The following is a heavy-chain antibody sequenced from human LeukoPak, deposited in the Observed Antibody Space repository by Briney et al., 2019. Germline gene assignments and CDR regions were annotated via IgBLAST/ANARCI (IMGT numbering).Heavy chain of an antibody. Sequence: GGSLRLSFAASGFTFSSYGMHWVRQAPGKGLEWVAVISYDGSNKYYADSVKGRFTISRDNSKNTLYLQMNSQRAEHTAVYYCARGRSGSYSPYYFDYWGQGTLVTVSS. V-gene: IGHV3-30*19. D-gene: IGHD3-10*01. CDR3: ARGRSGSYSPYYFDY. CDR1: GFTFSSYG. J-gene: IGHJ4*02. CDR2: ISYDGSNK.